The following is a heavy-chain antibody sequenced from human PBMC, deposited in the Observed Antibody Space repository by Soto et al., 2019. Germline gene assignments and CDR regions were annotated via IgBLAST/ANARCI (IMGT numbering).Heavy chain of an antibody. D-gene: IGHD6-19*01. Sequence: SETLSLTCTVSGGSVSSDYWSWIRQPPGKGLEWIGYSHNSGSTDYNPSLKSRVTISVDASRNEFSLKLRSVTAADTAVYYCARGGWYEDHWGQGTLVTVSS. CDR2: SHNSGST. J-gene: IGHJ4*02. CDR3: ARGGWYEDH. CDR1: GGSVSSDY. V-gene: IGHV4-59*08.